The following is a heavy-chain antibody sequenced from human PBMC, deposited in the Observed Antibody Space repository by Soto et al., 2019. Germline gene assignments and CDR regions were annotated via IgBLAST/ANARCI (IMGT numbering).Heavy chain of an antibody. J-gene: IGHJ4*02. CDR3: ARSLFGEYYYDSSGPFDN. D-gene: IGHD3-22*01. V-gene: IGHV3-30-3*01. Sequence: QVQLVESGGGVVQPGRSLRLSCAASGFTFSSYAMHWVRQAPGKGLEWVAVISNDGSNKYYADSVKGGFTIPRDNSKNTLYLQINSLRAEDTAVYYWARSLFGEYYYDSSGPFDNGGQGPLVTVSS. CDR2: ISNDGSNK. CDR1: GFTFSSYA.